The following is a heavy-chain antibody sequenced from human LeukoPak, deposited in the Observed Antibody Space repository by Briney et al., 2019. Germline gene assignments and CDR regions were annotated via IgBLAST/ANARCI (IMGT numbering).Heavy chain of an antibody. CDR2: IKQDENEK. J-gene: IGHJ6*02. Sequence: AGGSLRLSCAASGFTFSSYWMSWVRQAPGKGREWVANIKQDENEKYYVDSVKGRFTISRDNARNSLYLKMNSLRVEDTAVYYCAREGYGGDSHRYHYDYYGMDVWGRGTTVTVSS. CDR3: AREGYGGDSHRYHYDYYGMDV. V-gene: IGHV3-7*01. D-gene: IGHD4-23*01. CDR1: GFTFSSYW.